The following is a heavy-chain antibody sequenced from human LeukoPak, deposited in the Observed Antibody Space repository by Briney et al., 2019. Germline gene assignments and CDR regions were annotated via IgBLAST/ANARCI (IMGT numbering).Heavy chain of an antibody. V-gene: IGHV3-21*01. CDR2: ISSGSSYI. D-gene: IGHD2-2*01. CDR3: ARDWGRYCSSTSCYSPWFDP. J-gene: IGHJ5*02. Sequence: GGSLRLSCAASGFTFSSYSMNWVRQAPGKGLEWVSSISSGSSYIYYADSVKGRFTISRDNAKSSLYLQMNSLRAEDTAVYYCARDWGRYCSSTSCYSPWFDPWGQGTLVTVSS. CDR1: GFTFSSYS.